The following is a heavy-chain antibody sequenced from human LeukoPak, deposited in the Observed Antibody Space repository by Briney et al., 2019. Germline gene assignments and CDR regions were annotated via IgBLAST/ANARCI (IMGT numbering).Heavy chain of an antibody. CDR1: GYTFTVYY. V-gene: IGHV1-2*02. CDR2: INPNSGGT. CDR3: ARGGVCSSTSCYNFDY. D-gene: IGHD2-2*01. Sequence: ASVTVSCKASGYTFTVYYMHWVRQAPGQGLEWMGWINPNSGGTNYAQKFQGRVTMTRDTSISTAYMELSRLRSDDTAVYYCARGGVCSSTSCYNFDYWGQGTLVTVSS. J-gene: IGHJ4*02.